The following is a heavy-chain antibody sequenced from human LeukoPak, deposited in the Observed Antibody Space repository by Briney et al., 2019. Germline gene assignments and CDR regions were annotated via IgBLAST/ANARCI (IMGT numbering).Heavy chain of an antibody. CDR1: GFTVSSNY. D-gene: IGHD6-13*01. J-gene: IGHJ4*02. CDR2: IYSGGST. CDR3: AKDLSAADGGFDY. Sequence: TGGSLRLSCAASGFTVSSNYMSWVRQAPGKGLEWVSVIYSGGSTYYADSVKGRFTISRDNSKNTLYLQMNSLRAEDTAVYYCAKDLSAADGGFDYWGQGTLVTVSS. V-gene: IGHV3-53*05.